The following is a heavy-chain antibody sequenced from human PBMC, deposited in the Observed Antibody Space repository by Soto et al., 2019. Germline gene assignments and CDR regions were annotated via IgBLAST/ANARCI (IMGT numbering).Heavy chain of an antibody. J-gene: IGHJ4*02. CDR1: GDSFTSYD. CDR2: MNSNSGNT. CDR3: ARGLISRGLVATH. V-gene: IGHV1-8*01. Sequence: QVQLVQSGAEVKKPGASVKVSCKTSGDSFTSYDINWVRQAPGQGLEWLGRMNSNSGNTGYSDNFQGRASMTRDTSISTAYLELTNLRSDDTAVYYCARGLISRGLVATHWGQGTPVTVSS. D-gene: IGHD3-10*01.